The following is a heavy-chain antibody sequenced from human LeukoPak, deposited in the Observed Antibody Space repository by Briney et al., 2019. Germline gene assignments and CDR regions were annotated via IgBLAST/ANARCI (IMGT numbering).Heavy chain of an antibody. J-gene: IGHJ6*02. CDR3: ARLKLTAAGYYYYGMDV. Sequence: SETLSLTCAVYGGSFSGYYWSWIRQPPGKGLEWIGEINHSGSTNYNPSLKSRVTISVDTSKNQFSLKLSSVTAADTAVYYCARLKLTAAGYYYYGMDVWGQGTTVTVSS. CDR2: INHSGST. CDR1: GGSFSGYY. D-gene: IGHD6-13*01. V-gene: IGHV4-34*01.